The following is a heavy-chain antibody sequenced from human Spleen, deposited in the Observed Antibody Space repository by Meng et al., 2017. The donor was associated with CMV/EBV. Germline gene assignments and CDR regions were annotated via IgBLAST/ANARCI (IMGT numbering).Heavy chain of an antibody. V-gene: IGHV3-21*01. CDR2: ISSSSSYI. J-gene: IGHJ4*02. D-gene: IGHD3-10*01. Sequence: GESLKISCAASGFTFSSYSMNWVRQAPGKGLEWVSSISSSSSYIYYADSVKGRFTISRDNAKNTLYLQMNSLRAEDTAVYYCAKVSPQVRGVNWGQGTLVTVSS. CDR3: AKVSPQVRGVN. CDR1: GFTFSSYS.